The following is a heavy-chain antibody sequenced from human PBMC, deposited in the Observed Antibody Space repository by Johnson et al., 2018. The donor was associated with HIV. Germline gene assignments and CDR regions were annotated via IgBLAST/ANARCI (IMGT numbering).Heavy chain of an antibody. J-gene: IGHJ3*02. V-gene: IGHV3-53*01. CDR2: IYSGCST. CDR3: ARVPWSLDAVDI. D-gene: IGHD2-15*01. CDR1: GFTVSSNY. Sequence: MLLVESGGGLIQPGGSLRLSCAASGFTVSSNYMSWVRQAPGKGLEWVSVIYSGCSTYYAASVKGRFTISRDNSMNTLYLQMNSLRAEDTAVYYCARVPWSLDAVDIWGQGTMVPVSS.